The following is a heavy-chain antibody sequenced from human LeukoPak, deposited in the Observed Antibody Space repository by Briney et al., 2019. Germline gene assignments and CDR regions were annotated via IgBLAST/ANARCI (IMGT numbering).Heavy chain of an antibody. Sequence: PSETLSLTCGVSGGSISNTNWWSWVRQHPRQGLEWIGEISLTGLTHYNPSLESSVTMSLDNTTNQLSLNLTSVTAADTPVYYCSRENGAVSPFGYCGQGTLVTV. J-gene: IGHJ4*02. D-gene: IGHD2-8*01. V-gene: IGHV4-4*02. CDR3: SRENGAVSPFGY. CDR2: ISLTGLT. CDR1: GGSISNTNW.